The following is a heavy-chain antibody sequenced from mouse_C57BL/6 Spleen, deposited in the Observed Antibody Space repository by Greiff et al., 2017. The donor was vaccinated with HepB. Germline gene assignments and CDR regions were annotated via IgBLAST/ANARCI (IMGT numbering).Heavy chain of an antibody. Sequence: VQLKESGAELVRPGASVKLSCKASGYTFTDYYINWVKQRPGQGLEWIARIYPGSGNTYYNEKFKGKATLTAEKSSSTAYMQLSSLTSEDSAVYFCAGSSPYYYAMDYWGQGTSVTVSS. CDR2: IYPGSGNT. D-gene: IGHD1-1*01. J-gene: IGHJ4*01. V-gene: IGHV1-76*01. CDR1: GYTFTDYY. CDR3: AGSSPYYYAMDY.